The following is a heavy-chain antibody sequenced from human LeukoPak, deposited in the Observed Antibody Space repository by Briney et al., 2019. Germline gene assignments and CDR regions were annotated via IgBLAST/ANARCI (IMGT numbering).Heavy chain of an antibody. CDR3: ARVGYSGYSGYYLDY. CDR2: IKQGGSEK. J-gene: IGHJ4*02. V-gene: IGHV3-7*01. Sequence: GGSLRLSCAASGFTFSNYWMTWVRQAPGKGLEWVANIKQGGSEKSYVDSVKGRFTISRDNAKSSLYLQMISLRAEDTAFYYCARVGYSGYSGYYLDYWGQGTLVTVSS. D-gene: IGHD3-22*01. CDR1: GFTFSNYW.